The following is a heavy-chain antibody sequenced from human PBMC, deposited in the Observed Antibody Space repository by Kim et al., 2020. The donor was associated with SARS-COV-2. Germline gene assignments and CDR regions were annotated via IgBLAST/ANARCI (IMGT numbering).Heavy chain of an antibody. J-gene: IGHJ2*01. Sequence: GGSLRLSCAASGFTFDDYAMHWVRQAPGKGLEWVSGISWNSGSIGYADSVKGRFTISRDNAKNSLYLQMNSLRAEDTALYYCAKASSWYVDDWYFDLWGR. D-gene: IGHD6-13*01. V-gene: IGHV3-9*01. CDR1: GFTFDDYA. CDR3: AKASSWYVDDWYFDL. CDR2: ISWNSGSI.